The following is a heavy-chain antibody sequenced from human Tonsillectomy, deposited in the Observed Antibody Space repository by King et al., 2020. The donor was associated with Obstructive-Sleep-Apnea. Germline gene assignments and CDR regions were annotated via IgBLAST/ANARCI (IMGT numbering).Heavy chain of an antibody. CDR3: AKGRGYNYPNWYFDF. CDR2: ISGSGGNT. Sequence: VQLVESGGGLVQPGGSLRLSCAASGFTFSSYAMSWVRQAPGKGLEWVSTISGSGGNTYYADSVKGRFTISRDNSKNTLYLQMNSLRAEDTAVTYCAKGRGYNYPNWYFDFWGRGTLVTVSS. D-gene: IGHD5-18*01. V-gene: IGHV3-23*04. CDR1: GFTFSSYA. J-gene: IGHJ2*01.